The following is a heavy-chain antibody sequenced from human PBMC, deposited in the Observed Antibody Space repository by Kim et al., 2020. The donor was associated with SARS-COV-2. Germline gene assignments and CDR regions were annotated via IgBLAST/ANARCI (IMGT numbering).Heavy chain of an antibody. V-gene: IGHV3-64*02. J-gene: IGHJ2*01. Sequence: YYADSVKGRFTISRDNSKNTLYLQMGSLRAEDMAVYYCARGVATLGYFDLWGRGTLVTVSS. D-gene: IGHD5-12*01. CDR3: ARGVATLGYFDL.